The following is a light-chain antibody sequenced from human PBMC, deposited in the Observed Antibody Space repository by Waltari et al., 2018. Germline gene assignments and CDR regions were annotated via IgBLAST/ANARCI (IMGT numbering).Light chain of an antibody. CDR2: AVT. Sequence: QSALTQPASVSGSPGQSITISCTGTISDGGAYNYVSWYQQHPGKPPQLIIYAVTNRPSGVSNRFSGSKSGTTASLTISGLQAEDEADFSCSSYTTSGTLIFGGGTKLTVL. CDR3: SSYTTSGTLI. V-gene: IGLV2-14*03. CDR1: ISDGGAYNY. J-gene: IGLJ2*01.